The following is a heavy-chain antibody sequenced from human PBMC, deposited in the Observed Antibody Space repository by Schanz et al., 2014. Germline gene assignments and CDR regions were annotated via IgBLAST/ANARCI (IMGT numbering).Heavy chain of an antibody. CDR1: GYIFGSHG. V-gene: IGHV1-18*01. CDR3: ARVHIATYHYNSPGAFDI. D-gene: IGHD3-10*01. CDR2: INAHTGNT. J-gene: IGHJ3*02. Sequence: LMQSGSEVRKPGASVKVSCKASGYIFGSHGMTWVRQAPGQGPELMGWINAHTGNTQYAQKFQGRVNMTRDTVTTTVHLELTRLRTDDTAIYYCARVHIATYHYNSPGAFDIWGQGTRVTVSS.